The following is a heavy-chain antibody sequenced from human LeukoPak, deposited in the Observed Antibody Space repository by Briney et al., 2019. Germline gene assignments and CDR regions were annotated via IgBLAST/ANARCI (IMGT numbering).Heavy chain of an antibody. V-gene: IGHV3-23*01. J-gene: IGHJ4*02. D-gene: IGHD3-22*01. CDR1: GFTFSSYV. CDR2: ISGSSGST. Sequence: GGSLRLSCAASGFTFSSYVVNWVRQAPGKGLEWVSAISGSSGSTFYADSVKGRFTISRDNSKNTLYLQMSSLRAGDTAVYYCAKDRGRYYDSSGYYWGYYFDSWGQGILVTVST. CDR3: AKDRGRYYDSSGYYWGYYFDS.